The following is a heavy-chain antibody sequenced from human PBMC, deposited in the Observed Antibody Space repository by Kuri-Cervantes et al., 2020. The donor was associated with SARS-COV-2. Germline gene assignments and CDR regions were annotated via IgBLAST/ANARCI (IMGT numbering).Heavy chain of an antibody. J-gene: IGHJ4*02. D-gene: IGHD7-27*01. CDR2: ISSSSSYI. V-gene: IGHV3-21*01. CDR3: AGTNWGKTYFDY. CDR1: GFTFSSYS. Sequence: GESLKISFAASGFTFSSYSMNWVRQAPGKGLEWVSSISSSSSYIYYADSVKGRFTISRDNAKNSLYLQMNSLRAEDTAVYYCAGTNWGKTYFDYWGQGTLVTVSS.